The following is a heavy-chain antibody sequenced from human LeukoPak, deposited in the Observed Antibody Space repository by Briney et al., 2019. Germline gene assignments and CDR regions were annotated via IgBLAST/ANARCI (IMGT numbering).Heavy chain of an antibody. V-gene: IGHV4-34*01. CDR3: ARPLWFGVANAFDI. D-gene: IGHD3-10*01. J-gene: IGHJ3*02. CDR1: GGSFSGYY. CDR2: INHSGST. Sequence: SETLSLTCAVYGGSFSGYYWSWIRQPPGKGLEWIGEINHSGSTNYNPSLKSRVTISVDTSKNQFSLKLRSVTAADTAVYYWARPLWFGVANAFDIWGQGTMVTVSS.